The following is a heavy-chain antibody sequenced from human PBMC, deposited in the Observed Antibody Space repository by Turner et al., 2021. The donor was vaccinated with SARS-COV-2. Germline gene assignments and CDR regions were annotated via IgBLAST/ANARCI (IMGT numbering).Heavy chain of an antibody. Sequence: EVQLVESGGGLVQPGGSLRLSCSASGFTFSSYWMNWVRQAPGKGVEWVAKMKQDGSEKFYRDAVKGRFTIAGDNAKTTLFLQMRSMRYEHTAVYYGARTRRVPSAQFDYWGQGTLVTVSS. J-gene: IGHJ4*02. D-gene: IGHD2-2*01. V-gene: IGHV3-7*01. CDR1: GFTFSSYW. CDR2: MKQDGSEK. CDR3: ARTRRVPSAQFDY.